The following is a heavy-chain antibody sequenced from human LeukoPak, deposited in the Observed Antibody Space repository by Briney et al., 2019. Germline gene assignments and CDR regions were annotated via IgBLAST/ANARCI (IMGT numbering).Heavy chain of an antibody. CDR3: ARADRLDGAPYLIGP. Sequence: GASVKVSCKTSGYTFTDYYMHWVRQAPGQGLEWMGWINPNSGVTSSAQKFQGRVTMTRDTSITTVYMEVRWLTSDDTANYYCARADRLDGAPYLIGPWGQGTLVTVSS. CDR1: GYTFTDYY. V-gene: IGHV1-2*02. J-gene: IGHJ5*02. D-gene: IGHD2-21*01. CDR2: INPNSGVT.